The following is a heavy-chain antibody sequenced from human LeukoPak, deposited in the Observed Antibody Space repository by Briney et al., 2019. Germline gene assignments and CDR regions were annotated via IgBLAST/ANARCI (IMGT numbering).Heavy chain of an antibody. CDR1: GGSISSYY. CDR3: ARSNYDILTGYGNWFDP. J-gene: IGHJ5*02. CDR2: IYYSGSI. D-gene: IGHD3-9*01. Sequence: PSETLFLTCTVSGGSISSYYWSWIRQPPGKGLEWIGYIYYSGSINYNPSLKSRVTISVDTSKNQFSLKLSSVTAADTAVYYCARSNYDILTGYGNWFDPWGQGTLVTVSS. V-gene: IGHV4-59*01.